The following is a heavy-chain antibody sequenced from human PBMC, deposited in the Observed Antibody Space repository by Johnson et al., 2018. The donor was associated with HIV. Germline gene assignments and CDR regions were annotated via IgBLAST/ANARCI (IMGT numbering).Heavy chain of an antibody. CDR2: IYSGGST. Sequence: EVQLVESGGDLVQPGGSLRLSCAASGFTVNNKYMSWVRQPPWKGLEWVSVIYSGGSTYYADSVKGRFTISRDNAKNSLYLQMNSLRAEDTAVYYCARNGLIPAAKGVAFDIWGHGTTVTVSS. CDR3: ARNGLIPAAKGVAFDI. CDR1: GFTVNNKY. V-gene: IGHV3-66*01. J-gene: IGHJ3*02. D-gene: IGHD2-2*01.